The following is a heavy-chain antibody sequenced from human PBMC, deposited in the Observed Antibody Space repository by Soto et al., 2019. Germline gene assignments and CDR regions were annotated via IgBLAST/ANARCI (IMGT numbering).Heavy chain of an antibody. Sequence: ASVKVSCKASGYTFTRSGISWVRQAPGQGLEWMGWISTYNDDTNYAQTFQGRVTMTTDTSTSTVYMELRSLRSDDTAVYYCARESHCISTSCQGSLSDYYYYGMDVWGQGTTVTVSS. V-gene: IGHV1-18*01. D-gene: IGHD2-2*01. CDR1: GYTFTRSG. CDR2: ISTYNDDT. J-gene: IGHJ6*02. CDR3: ARESHCISTSCQGSLSDYYYYGMDV.